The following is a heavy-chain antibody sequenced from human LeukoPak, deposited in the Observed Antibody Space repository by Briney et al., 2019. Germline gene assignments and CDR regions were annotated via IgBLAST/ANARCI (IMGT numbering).Heavy chain of an antibody. CDR3: ARGHWGLDY. Sequence: GGSLRLSCVVSGFSFSDHYMTWIRQAPGKGLEYISYLSNSGSDIFHADSVKGRFSISRDNAKNSVYLQMNSLRVGDTAVYYCARGHWGLDYWGQGTPVTVSP. J-gene: IGHJ4*02. CDR2: LSNSGSDI. D-gene: IGHD7-27*01. V-gene: IGHV3-11*01. CDR1: GFSFSDHY.